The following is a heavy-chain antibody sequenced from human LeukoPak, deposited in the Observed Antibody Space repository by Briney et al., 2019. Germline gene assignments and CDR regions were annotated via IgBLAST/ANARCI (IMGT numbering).Heavy chain of an antibody. J-gene: IGHJ5*02. CDR2: IYYSGST. CDR3: ARASPEGYCSGGICYYFWFDP. V-gene: IGHV4-39*07. D-gene: IGHD2-15*01. CDR1: GGSISSSSYY. Sequence: SETLSLTCTVSGGSISSSSYYWGWIRQPPGKGLEWIGSIYYSGSTYYNPSLKSRVTISVDTSKNQFSLKLSSVTAADTAVYYCARASPEGYCSGGICYYFWFDPWGQGTLVTVSS.